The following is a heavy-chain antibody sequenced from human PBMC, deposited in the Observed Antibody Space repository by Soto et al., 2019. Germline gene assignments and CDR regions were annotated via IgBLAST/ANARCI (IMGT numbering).Heavy chain of an antibody. CDR1: GFTFSSYA. CDR2: ISGSGGST. D-gene: IGHD3-9*01. Sequence: EVQLLESGGGLVQPGGSLRLSCAASGFTFSSYAMSWVRLAPGKGLEWVSAISGSGGSTYYADSVKGRFTISRDNSKNTLYLQMNSLRAEDTAVYYCAKRYDILTLPDYWGQGTLVTVSS. J-gene: IGHJ4*02. CDR3: AKRYDILTLPDY. V-gene: IGHV3-23*01.